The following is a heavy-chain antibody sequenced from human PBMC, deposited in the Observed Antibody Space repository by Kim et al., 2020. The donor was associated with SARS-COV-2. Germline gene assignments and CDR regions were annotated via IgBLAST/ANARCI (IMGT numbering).Heavy chain of an antibody. CDR2: IIPILGIA. CDR1: GGTFSSYA. Sequence: SVKVSCKASGGTFSSYAISWVRQAPGQGLEWMGRIIPILGIANYAQKFQGRVTITADKSTSTAYMELSSLRSEDTAVYYCARDPAAANWFDPWGQGTLVTVSS. J-gene: IGHJ5*02. D-gene: IGHD6-13*01. V-gene: IGHV1-69*04. CDR3: ARDPAAANWFDP.